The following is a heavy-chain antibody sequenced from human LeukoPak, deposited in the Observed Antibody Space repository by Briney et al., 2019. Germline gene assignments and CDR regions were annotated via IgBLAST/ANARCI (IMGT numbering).Heavy chain of an antibody. CDR1: GGSVSSASDF. V-gene: IGHV4-39*07. CDR3: ARGRADFWSGYVHYYYYYMDV. J-gene: IGHJ6*03. CDR2: IYYSGTT. D-gene: IGHD3-3*01. Sequence: PSETLSLTCTVSGGSVSSASDFWGWIRQPPGKGLEWIGTIYYSGTTYYNASLKSRVSISLHTSKNQFSLKLSSVTAADTAVYYCARGRADFWSGYVHYYYYYMDVWGKGTTVTVSS.